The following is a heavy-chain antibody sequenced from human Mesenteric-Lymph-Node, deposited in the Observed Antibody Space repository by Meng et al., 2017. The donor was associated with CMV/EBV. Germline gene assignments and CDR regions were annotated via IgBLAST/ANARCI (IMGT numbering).Heavy chain of an antibody. Sequence: GESLKISCAASGFTFDDYAMHWFRQAPGKGLEWVSLISWDGGSTYYADSVKGRFTISRDNSKNSLYLQMNSLRAGDTAVYYCARGWGYFDYRGQGTLVTVSS. CDR1: GFTFDDYA. CDR2: ISWDGGST. J-gene: IGHJ4*02. D-gene: IGHD7-27*01. CDR3: ARGWGYFDY. V-gene: IGHV3-43D*03.